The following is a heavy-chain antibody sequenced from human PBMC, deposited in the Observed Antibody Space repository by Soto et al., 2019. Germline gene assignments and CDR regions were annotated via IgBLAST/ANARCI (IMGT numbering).Heavy chain of an antibody. Sequence: SETLSLTCTVSGGSITSGDYYWNWIRRHPGKGLEWIGYISHSGSTYYNPSLKSRVIISIDNSKNTLYLQMNSLRAEDTAVYYCERTRSGDYFDYWGQGTLVTVSS. J-gene: IGHJ4*02. CDR1: GGSITSGDYY. CDR3: ERTRSGDYFDY. CDR2: ISHSGST. D-gene: IGHD2-15*01. V-gene: IGHV4-31*03.